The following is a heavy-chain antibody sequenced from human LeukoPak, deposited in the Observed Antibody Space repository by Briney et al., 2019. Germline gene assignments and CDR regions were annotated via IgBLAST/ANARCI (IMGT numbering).Heavy chain of an antibody. CDR3: ATEGYQFLLVN. D-gene: IGHD2-2*01. V-gene: IGHV3-11*04. J-gene: IGHJ4*02. CDR2: ISSSGSTM. Sequence: PGGSLRLSCAASGFTLGDYFMSWIRQAPGKGLEWVSYISSSGSTMFYAESVKGRFTISRDNAKNSVYLQMNSLRDEDTAVYYCATEGYQFLLVNWGQGTQVTVSS. CDR1: GFTLGDYF.